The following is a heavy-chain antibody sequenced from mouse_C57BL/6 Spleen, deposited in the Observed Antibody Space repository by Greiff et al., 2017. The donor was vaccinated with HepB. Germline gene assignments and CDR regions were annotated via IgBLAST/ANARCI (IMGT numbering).Heavy chain of an antibody. CDR1: GYAFSSYW. CDR2: IYPGDGDT. Sequence: VQLQQSGAELVKPGASVKISCKASGYAFSSYWMNWVKQRPGTGLEWIGQIYPGDGDTNYNGKFKGKATLTADKSSSTAYMQLSSLTSEDSAVYFCARGGSRDYFDYWGQGTTLTVSS. CDR3: ARGGSRDYFDY. V-gene: IGHV1-80*01. J-gene: IGHJ2*01.